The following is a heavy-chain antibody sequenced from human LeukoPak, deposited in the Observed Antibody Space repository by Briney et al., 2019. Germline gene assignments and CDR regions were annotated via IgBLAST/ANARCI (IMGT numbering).Heavy chain of an antibody. J-gene: IGHJ3*01. CDR3: ARGYYDSSGYYDL. CDR1: GFSFSTYV. Sequence: PGGSLRLSCAASGFSFSTYVMTWVRQTPRKGLEWVSAIGADGRSRDYADSVKGRFTISRDNAKNSLYLQMNSLRAEDTAVYYCARGYYDSSGYYDLWGQGTMVTVSS. CDR2: IGADGRSR. D-gene: IGHD3-22*01. V-gene: IGHV3-23*01.